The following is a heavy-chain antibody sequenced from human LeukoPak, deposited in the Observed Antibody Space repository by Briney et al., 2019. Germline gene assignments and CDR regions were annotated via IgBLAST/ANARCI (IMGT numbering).Heavy chain of an antibody. CDR2: IHYSGGIT. Sequence: PSETLSLTCTVSGGSISSYYWSWIRQPPGKGLEWIGYIHYSGGITYYNPSLKSRVTISVDTSKNQFSLSLSSVTAADTAVYYCARDWGSYKVDYWGQGALVTVSS. V-gene: IGHV4-59*12. CDR1: GGSISSYY. D-gene: IGHD1-26*01. CDR3: ARDWGSYKVDY. J-gene: IGHJ4*02.